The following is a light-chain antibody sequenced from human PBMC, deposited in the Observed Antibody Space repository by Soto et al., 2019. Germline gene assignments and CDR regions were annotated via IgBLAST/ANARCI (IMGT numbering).Light chain of an antibody. Sequence: QLVLTQPPSASGTPGQRVTISCSGSTSNIGNNYVYWYQKLPPTAPKLLIYRNNQRPSGVPEQFSGSKSGTSGSLVISGLRSEDEADYYCAAWEDSLSGVLFCGGTKLTVL. CDR2: RNN. V-gene: IGLV1-47*01. CDR1: TSNIGNNY. J-gene: IGLJ2*01. CDR3: AAWEDSLSGVL.